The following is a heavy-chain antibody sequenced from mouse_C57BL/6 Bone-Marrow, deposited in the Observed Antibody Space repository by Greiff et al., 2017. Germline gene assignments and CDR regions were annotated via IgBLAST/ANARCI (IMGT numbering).Heavy chain of an antibody. J-gene: IGHJ2*01. D-gene: IGHD1-1*01. CDR2: ISSGGSSN. CDR3: ARHIHYYYGSVDY. Sequence: DVHLVESGGDLVKPGGSLKLSCAASGFTFSSYGMSWVRQTPDKRLVWVATISSGGSSNYYPDSVKGRFTISRDNAKNTLYLQMSSLKSEDTAMYYGARHIHYYYGSVDYWGQGTTLTVSS. V-gene: IGHV5-6*01. CDR1: GFTFSSYG.